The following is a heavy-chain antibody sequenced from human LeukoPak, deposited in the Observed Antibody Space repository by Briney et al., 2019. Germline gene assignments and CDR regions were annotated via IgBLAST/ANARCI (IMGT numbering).Heavy chain of an antibody. D-gene: IGHD6-13*01. J-gene: IGHJ4*02. V-gene: IGHV1-2*02. CDR3: ARDYSGFDS. CDR2: ISPDSDVT. Sequence: GASVKVSCKASGNIFTDYYMHWVGQAPGQGLEWMGWISPDSDVTKYARKFQGRVTMTRDASISTAYMELSSLRSDDTAVYYCARDYSGFDSWGQGTLVTVSS. CDR1: GNIFTDYY.